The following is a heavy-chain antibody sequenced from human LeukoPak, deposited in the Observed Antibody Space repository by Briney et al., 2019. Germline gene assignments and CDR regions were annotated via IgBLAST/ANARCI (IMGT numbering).Heavy chain of an antibody. J-gene: IGHJ4*02. V-gene: IGHV1-2*02. CDR2: INPNSGGT. Sequence: ASVKVSCKASGYTFTGYYMHWVRQAPGQGLEWMGWINPNSGGTNYAQKFQGRVTMTRDTSISTAYMELSRLRSDDTAVYYCARDRDYYDSSGPEFGYWGQGTLVTVSS. CDR3: ARDRDYYDSSGPEFGY. CDR1: GYTFTGYY. D-gene: IGHD3-22*01.